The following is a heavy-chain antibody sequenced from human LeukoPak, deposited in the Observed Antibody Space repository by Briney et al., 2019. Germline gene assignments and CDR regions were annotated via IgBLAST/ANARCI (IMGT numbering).Heavy chain of an antibody. CDR3: ARDWYPHSSGYYPYYFDY. Sequence: GGSLRLSCAASGFTFSNYAMSWVRQAPGKGLEWVAVISYDGSNKYYADSVKGRFTISRDNSKNTLYLQMNSLRAEDTAVYYCARDWYPHSSGYYPYYFDYWGQGTLVTVSS. CDR1: GFTFSNYA. CDR2: ISYDGSNK. J-gene: IGHJ4*02. V-gene: IGHV3-30-3*01. D-gene: IGHD3-22*01.